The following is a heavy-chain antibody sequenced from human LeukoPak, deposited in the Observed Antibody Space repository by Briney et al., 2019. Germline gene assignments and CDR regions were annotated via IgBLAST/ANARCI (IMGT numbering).Heavy chain of an antibody. CDR2: IYTSGST. Sequence: PSQTLSLTCIVSGGSISSGSYYWSWIRQPAGKGLEWIGRIYTSGSTNYNPSLKSRVTISVDTSKNQFSLKLSSVTAADTAVYYCARGRYDYVWGSYRFDYWGQGTLVTVSS. J-gene: IGHJ4*02. CDR1: GGSISSGSYY. D-gene: IGHD3-16*02. CDR3: ARGRYDYVWGSYRFDY. V-gene: IGHV4-61*02.